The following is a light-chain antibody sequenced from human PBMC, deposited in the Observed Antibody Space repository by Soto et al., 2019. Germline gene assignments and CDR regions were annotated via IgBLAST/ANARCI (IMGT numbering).Light chain of an antibody. J-gene: IGLJ2*01. CDR1: SSDVGGYNY. CDR2: GVT. V-gene: IGLV2-14*01. CDR3: SSYTTSTTLSVV. Sequence: QSALTQPASVSGSPGQSITISCTGTSSDVGGYNYVSWYQQHPGKAPKLMIYGVTNRPSGVSNSFSGSKSGNTASLTISGLQAEDEADYYCSSYTTSTTLSVVFGGGTEVTVL.